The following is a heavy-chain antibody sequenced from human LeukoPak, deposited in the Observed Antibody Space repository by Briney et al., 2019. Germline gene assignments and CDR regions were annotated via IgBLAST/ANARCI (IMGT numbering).Heavy chain of an antibody. V-gene: IGHV1-69*01. CDR3: ARAGYCGGDCYARAWFDP. Sequence: GSSVKVSCKASGGTFSSYAISWVRQAPGQGLELMGGIIPIFGTANYAQKFQGRVTITADESTSTAYMELSSLRSEDTAVYYCARAGYCGGDCYARAWFDPWGQGTLVTVSS. J-gene: IGHJ5*02. D-gene: IGHD2-21*01. CDR1: GGTFSSYA. CDR2: IIPIFGTA.